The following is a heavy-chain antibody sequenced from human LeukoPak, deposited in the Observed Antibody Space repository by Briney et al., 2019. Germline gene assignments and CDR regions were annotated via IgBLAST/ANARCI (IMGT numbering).Heavy chain of an antibody. V-gene: IGHV3-30-3*01. CDR2: ISYDGSNK. D-gene: IGHD3-10*01. Sequence: GGSLRLSCAASGFTFSSYAMHWVRQAPGKGLEWVAVISYDGSNKYYADSVKGRFTISRDNPKNTLYLQMNSLRAEDTAVCYCASIYYGSGSGFDYWGQGTLVTVSS. J-gene: IGHJ4*02. CDR3: ASIYYGSGSGFDY. CDR1: GFTFSSYA.